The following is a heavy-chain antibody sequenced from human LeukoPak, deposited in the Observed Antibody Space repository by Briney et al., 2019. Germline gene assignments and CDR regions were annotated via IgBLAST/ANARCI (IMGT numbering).Heavy chain of an antibody. V-gene: IGHV3-15*07. CDR1: GFSFSNTW. D-gene: IGHD3-22*01. CDR3: AIHDYYDSSGYLKLYYYYYYGMDV. CDR2: IKSKSDGGAA. Sequence: GGSLRLSCTVSGFSFSNTWMNWVRLAPGKGLEWVGRIKSKSDGGAAEYAAAVIGRFTISRDDSKSTLYVQMSSLRIEDTGVYYCAIHDYYDSSGYLKLYYYYYYGMDVWGQGTTVTVSS. J-gene: IGHJ6*02.